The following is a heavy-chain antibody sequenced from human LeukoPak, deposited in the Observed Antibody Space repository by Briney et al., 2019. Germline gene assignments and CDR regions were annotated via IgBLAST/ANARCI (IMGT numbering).Heavy chain of an antibody. J-gene: IGHJ3*02. CDR1: GVSVSDGRYY. Sequence: SQTLSLTCNVSGVSVSDGRYYWTWIRQHPGKGLEWIGHKYYSGSAKYNPSLKSRLTISIDTSKNQFSLQLSSVTAADTATYYCATPYCSGISCLDVFNMWGQGTRVTVSS. D-gene: IGHD2-2*01. V-gene: IGHV4-31*03. CDR3: ATPYCSGISCLDVFNM. CDR2: KYYSGSA.